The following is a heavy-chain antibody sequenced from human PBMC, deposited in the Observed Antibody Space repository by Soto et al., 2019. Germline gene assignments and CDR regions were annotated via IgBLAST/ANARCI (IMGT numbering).Heavy chain of an antibody. Sequence: GGSLRLSCAASGFTFSSYAMSWVRQAPGKGLEWVSAISGSGGSTYYADSVKGRFTISRDNSKNTLYLQMNSLRAEDTAVYYCAKATAGDYDFWSGLFDPWGQGTLVTVSS. CDR2: ISGSGGST. V-gene: IGHV3-23*01. CDR1: GFTFSSYA. D-gene: IGHD3-3*01. CDR3: AKATAGDYDFWSGLFDP. J-gene: IGHJ5*02.